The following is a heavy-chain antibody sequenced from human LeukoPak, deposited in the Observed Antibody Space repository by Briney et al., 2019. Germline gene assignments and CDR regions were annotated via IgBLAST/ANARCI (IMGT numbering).Heavy chain of an antibody. CDR1: GFTFSDYV. V-gene: IGHV3-23*01. J-gene: IGHJ5*02. CDR2: ISGNGGST. D-gene: IGHD6-25*01. CDR3: AKYWGSGTPFDP. Sequence: GGSLRLSCAASGFTFSDYVMTWVRQGPEKGLEWVSSISGNGGSTYYADSIKGRSTISRDNSKNTLYLQMNSLRAEDTAVYYCAKYWGSGTPFDPWGQGTLVTVSS.